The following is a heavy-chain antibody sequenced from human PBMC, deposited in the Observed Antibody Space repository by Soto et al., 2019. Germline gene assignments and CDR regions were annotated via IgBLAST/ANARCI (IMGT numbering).Heavy chain of an antibody. Sequence: QVQLVESGGGLVKPGGSLRLSCAASGFTFSDYYMSWIRQAPGKGLEWVSYISSSSSYTNYADSVKGRFTISRDNAKKSLYLQMNSLRAEDTAVYYCARASSPPTFYDFWSGYPPHFDYWGQGTLVTVSS. V-gene: IGHV3-11*06. J-gene: IGHJ4*02. CDR2: ISSSSSYT. CDR3: ARASSPPTFYDFWSGYPPHFDY. CDR1: GFTFSDYY. D-gene: IGHD3-3*01.